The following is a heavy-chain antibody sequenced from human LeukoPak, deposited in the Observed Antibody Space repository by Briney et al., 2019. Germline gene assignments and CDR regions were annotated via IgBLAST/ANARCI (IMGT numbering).Heavy chain of an antibody. D-gene: IGHD2-2*01. CDR2: ISSSSSTI. Sequence: PGGSLRLSCAASGCTFSSYSMNWVRQAPGKGLEWVSYISSSSSTIYYADSVKGRFTISRDNAKNSLYLQMNSLRAEDTAVYYCARSTLGYCSSTSCSLDYWGQGTLVTVSS. CDR1: GCTFSSYS. J-gene: IGHJ4*02. CDR3: ARSTLGYCSSTSCSLDY. V-gene: IGHV3-48*01.